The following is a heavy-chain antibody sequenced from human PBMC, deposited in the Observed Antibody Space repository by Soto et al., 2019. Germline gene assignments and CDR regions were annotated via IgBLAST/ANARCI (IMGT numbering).Heavy chain of an antibody. CDR2: ITPFNGNT. D-gene: IGHD6-6*01. Sequence: QLQLVQSGAEVKKTGSSVKVSCKASGYTFTYRYLHWVRQAPGQALEWMGWITPFNGNTNYAQKFQDRVTITRDGSMSTDYMELSSLRSEDTAMYYCASSGEQLATLGMDVWGQGTTVTVSS. CDR1: GYTFTYRY. CDR3: ASSGEQLATLGMDV. J-gene: IGHJ6*02. V-gene: IGHV1-45*02.